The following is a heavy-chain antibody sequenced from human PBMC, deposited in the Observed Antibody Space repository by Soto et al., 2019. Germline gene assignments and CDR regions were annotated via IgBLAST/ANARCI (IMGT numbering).Heavy chain of an antibody. D-gene: IGHD3-10*01. J-gene: IGHJ6*02. CDR2: FDPEDGET. V-gene: IGHV1-24*01. CDR3: ATPTYYGSGSYYYYYGMDG. CDR1: GYTLTELS. Sequence: ASVKVSCKVSGYTLTELSMHWVRQAPGKGLEWMGGFDPEDGETIYAQKFQGRVTMTEDTSTDTAYMELSSLRSEDTAVYYCATPTYYGSGSYYYYYGMDGWGQGTTVTVSS.